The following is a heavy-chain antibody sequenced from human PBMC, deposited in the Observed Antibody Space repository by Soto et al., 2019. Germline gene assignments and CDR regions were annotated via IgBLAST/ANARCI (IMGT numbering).Heavy chain of an antibody. CDR2: ISSTGKNI. CDR3: GRSHGAGSY. D-gene: IGHD4-17*01. J-gene: IGHJ4*02. Sequence: QVRLVESGGDLVKPGESLRLSCVASGFTFIDYYMNWVRQAPGKGLEWISYISSTGKNIYYSDSVKGRFIVSRDNAKNSLFLQMNSLTADDTDVYYCGRSHGAGSYWGQGTRVTVSS. CDR1: GFTFIDYY. V-gene: IGHV3-11*01.